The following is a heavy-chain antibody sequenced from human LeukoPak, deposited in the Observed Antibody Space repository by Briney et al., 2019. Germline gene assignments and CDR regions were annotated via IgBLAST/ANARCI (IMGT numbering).Heavy chain of an antibody. J-gene: IGHJ4*02. Sequence: SETLSLTCTVSGGSISSSSYYWGWIRQPPGKGLEWIGSIYYSGSTYYNPSLKSRVTISVDTSKNQFSLKLSSVTAADTAVYYCARDYGDYGGFDYWGQGTLVTVSS. CDR2: IYYSGST. CDR1: GGSISSSSYY. V-gene: IGHV4-39*07. CDR3: ARDYGDYGGFDY. D-gene: IGHD4-17*01.